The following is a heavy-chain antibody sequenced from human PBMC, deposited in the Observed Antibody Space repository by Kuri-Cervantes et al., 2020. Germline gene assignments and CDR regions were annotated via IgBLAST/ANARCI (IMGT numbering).Heavy chain of an antibody. CDR2: ISGSGSTI. Sequence: GESLKISCAASGFTFSDYYMSWIRQAPGKGLEWVSYISGSGSTIYYADSVKGRFTISRDNAKNSLYLQMNSLRAEDTAVYYCARGEGRLCGGSCYTPFDYWGQGTLVTVSS. J-gene: IGHJ4*02. CDR3: ARGEGRLCGGSCYTPFDY. D-gene: IGHD2-15*01. CDR1: GFTFSDYY. V-gene: IGHV3-11*04.